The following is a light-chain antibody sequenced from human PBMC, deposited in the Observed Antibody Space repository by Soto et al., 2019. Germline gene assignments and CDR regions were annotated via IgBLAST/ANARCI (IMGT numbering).Light chain of an antibody. CDR1: QSVSSN. CDR3: QQYGSSPLT. CDR2: GAS. Sequence: EIVMTQSPATLSVSPGERATLSCRASQSVSSNLAWYHQNPGQAPRLLIYGASTRATGIPARFSGSGSGTDFTLTISRLEPEDFAVYYCQQYGSSPLTVGGGAKVEIK. V-gene: IGKV3-15*01. J-gene: IGKJ4*01.